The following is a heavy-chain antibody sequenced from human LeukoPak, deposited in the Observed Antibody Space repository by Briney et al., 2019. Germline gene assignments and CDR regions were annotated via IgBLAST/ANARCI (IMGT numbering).Heavy chain of an antibody. CDR2: INYSGTT. D-gene: IGHD5-24*01. CDR3: ARLRDGRWLLEY. Sequence: PGGSLRLSCAASGFIFSSYSMNWVRQPPGKGLEWIASINYSGTTYYNPSLKSRVTISEDRSKNQFSLKLSSVTAADTAVYYCARLRDGRWLLEYWGQGTLVTVSS. V-gene: IGHV4-59*05. CDR1: GFIFSSYS. J-gene: IGHJ4*02.